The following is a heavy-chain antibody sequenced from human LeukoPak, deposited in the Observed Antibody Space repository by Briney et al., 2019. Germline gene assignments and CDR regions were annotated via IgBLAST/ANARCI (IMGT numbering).Heavy chain of an antibody. CDR2: IYHSGST. J-gene: IGHJ3*02. V-gene: IGHV4-30-2*01. CDR1: GGSISSGGYS. Sequence: PSETLSLTCAVSGGSISSGGYSWSWIRQPPGKGLEWIGYIYHSGSTYYNPSLKSRVTISVDRSKNQFSLKLSSVTAADTAVYYCARSADGITGTEDAFDIWGQGTMVTVSS. D-gene: IGHD1-20*01. CDR3: ARSADGITGTEDAFDI.